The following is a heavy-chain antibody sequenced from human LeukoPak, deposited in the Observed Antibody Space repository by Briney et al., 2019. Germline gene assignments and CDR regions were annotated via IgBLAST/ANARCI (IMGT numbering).Heavy chain of an antibody. Sequence: GGSLRLSCAASGFIFSSNRMHWVRQPPGKGLVWVSRINSDGSSTSYADSVKGRFTISRDNAKNTLCLQMNSLRAEDTAVYYCARETTVTGWFDPWGQGTLVTVSS. D-gene: IGHD4-17*01. V-gene: IGHV3-74*01. J-gene: IGHJ5*02. CDR3: ARETTVTGWFDP. CDR1: GFIFSSNR. CDR2: INSDGSST.